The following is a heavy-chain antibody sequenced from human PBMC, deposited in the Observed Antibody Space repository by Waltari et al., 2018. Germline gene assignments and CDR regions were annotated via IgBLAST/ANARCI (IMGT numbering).Heavy chain of an antibody. V-gene: IGHV3-21*01. CDR2: ISSSSSYI. D-gene: IGHD6-19*01. CDR1: GFTFSSYS. CDR3: ASIRMNIAVAGLGYFDY. J-gene: IGHJ4*02. Sequence: EVQLVESGGGLVKPGGSLRLSCAASGFTFSSYSMNWVRQAPGKGLEWVSSISSSSSYIYYADSVKGRFTISRDNAKNSLYLQMNSLRAEDTAVYYCASIRMNIAVAGLGYFDYWGQGTLVTVSS.